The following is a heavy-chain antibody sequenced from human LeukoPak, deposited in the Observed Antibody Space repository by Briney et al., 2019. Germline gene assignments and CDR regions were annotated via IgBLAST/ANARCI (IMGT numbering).Heavy chain of an antibody. Sequence: ASVKVSCKASGDTFINYYMHWVRQAPGQGLEWMGVINPSGGGTSYAQKFQDRVTMTRDTSTNTVSMDLSSLRSEDTAVYYCARGPRRGNFDYWGQGTLVTVSS. CDR3: ARGPRRGNFDY. J-gene: IGHJ4*02. D-gene: IGHD1-26*01. CDR1: GDTFINYY. V-gene: IGHV1-46*01. CDR2: INPSGGGT.